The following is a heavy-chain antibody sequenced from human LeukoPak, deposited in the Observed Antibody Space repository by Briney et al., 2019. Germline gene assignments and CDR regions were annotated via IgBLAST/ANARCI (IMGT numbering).Heavy chain of an antibody. V-gene: IGHV4-34*01. J-gene: IGHJ4*02. CDR2: INHSGST. D-gene: IGHD6-19*01. CDR1: GGSFSGYY. Sequence: KPSETPSLTCAVYGGSFSGYYRSWIRQPPGKGLEWIGEINHSGSTNYNQSLKSRVAISVDTSKNQFSLKLSSVTAADTAVYYCARPVSGSSGWYYNYWGQGTLVTVSS. CDR3: ARPVSGSSGWYYNY.